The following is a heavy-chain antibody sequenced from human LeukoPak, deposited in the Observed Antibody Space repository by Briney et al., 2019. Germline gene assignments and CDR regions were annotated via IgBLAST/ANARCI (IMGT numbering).Heavy chain of an antibody. CDR2: INPNSGGT. V-gene: IGHV1-2*02. CDR3: ARGGWEPAAKNYYYYMDV. D-gene: IGHD2-2*01. CDR1: GYTFTGYY. Sequence: GASVKVSFKASGYTFTGYYMHWVRQAPGQGLEWMGWINPNSGGTNYAQKFQGRVTMTRDTSISTAYMELSRLRSDDTAGYYCARGGWEPAAKNYYYYMDVGGKGTTVTVSS. J-gene: IGHJ6*03.